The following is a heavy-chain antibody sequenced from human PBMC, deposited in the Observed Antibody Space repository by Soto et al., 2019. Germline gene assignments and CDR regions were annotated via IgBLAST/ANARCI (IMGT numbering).Heavy chain of an antibody. CDR3: DREGRHFDY. J-gene: IGHJ4*02. CDR1: GGTFSSYA. CDR2: INPIFGTP. Sequence: QVQLVQSGAEVQRPGSSVKVSCKASGGTFSSYAISWVRQAPGQGLEWMGGINPIFGTPHYAQKYQGRVTITADTFTNTVYMELTRLTSDDTAVYFCDREGRHFDYCGQGTLVTVSS. V-gene: IGHV1-69*06.